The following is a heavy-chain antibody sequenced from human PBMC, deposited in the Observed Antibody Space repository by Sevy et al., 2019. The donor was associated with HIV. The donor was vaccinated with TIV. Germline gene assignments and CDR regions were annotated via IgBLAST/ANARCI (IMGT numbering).Heavy chain of an antibody. CDR3: AKEYYYDSSGYWKNAFDI. V-gene: IGHV3-33*06. CDR2: IYYDGVNK. CDR1: GFTVSSYG. Sequence: GGSLRLSCAASGFTVSSYGMHWVRQAPGKGLEWVAVIYYDGVNKFYADSVKGRFTISRDNSKNTLYLQMNSLRVEDTAVYYCAKEYYYDSSGYWKNAFDIWGPGTMVTVSS. J-gene: IGHJ3*02. D-gene: IGHD3-22*01.